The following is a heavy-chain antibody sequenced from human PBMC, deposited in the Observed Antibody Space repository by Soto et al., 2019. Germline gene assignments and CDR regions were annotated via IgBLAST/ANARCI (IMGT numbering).Heavy chain of an antibody. CDR3: AGWGGHDYNY. CDR1: GYTFTDYY. J-gene: IGHJ4*02. Sequence: QVQLVQSGAEVKKPGASVKVSCKASGYTFTDYYFHWVRQAPGQGLEWMGWINPSSGVTHYAQSFEGTITMTTDTSTSTAYMEMTRLRSGDTAVYYCAGWGGHDYNYWGQGIMVTVSS. D-gene: IGHD4-4*01. CDR2: INPSSGVT. V-gene: IGHV1-2*02.